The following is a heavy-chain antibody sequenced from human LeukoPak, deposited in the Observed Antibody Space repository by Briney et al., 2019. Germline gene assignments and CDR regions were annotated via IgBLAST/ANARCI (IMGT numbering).Heavy chain of an antibody. CDR2: FDPEDGET. J-gene: IGHJ3*02. V-gene: IGHV1-24*01. CDR3: ATSLTVANDAFDI. Sequence: GASVTVSCKVSGYTLTELSMHWVRQAPGKGFEWMGGFDPEDGETIYAQKFQGRVTMTEDTSTDTAYMELSSLRSEDTAVYYCATSLTVANDAFDIWGQGTMVTVSS. D-gene: IGHD6-19*01. CDR1: GYTLTELS.